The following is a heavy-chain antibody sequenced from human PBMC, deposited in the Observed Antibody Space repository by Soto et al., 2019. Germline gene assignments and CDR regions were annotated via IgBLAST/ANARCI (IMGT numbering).Heavy chain of an antibody. J-gene: IGHJ6*02. CDR2: ISSSGDAI. CDR1: GFIFSDYT. CDR3: ARDHGGSTWFVGVYYFFGMDV. V-gene: IGHV3-48*02. D-gene: IGHD6-13*01. Sequence: GGSLRLSCAASGFIFSDYTMTWVRQAPGRGLEFVSHISSSGDAIFYAESVKGRFTVSRDNAKNSLYLQMDSLRDDDTAVYFCARDHGGSTWFVGVYYFFGMDVWGQGTAVTVSS.